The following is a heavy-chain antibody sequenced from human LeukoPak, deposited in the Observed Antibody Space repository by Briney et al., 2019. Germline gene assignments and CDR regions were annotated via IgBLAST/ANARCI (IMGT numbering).Heavy chain of an antibody. CDR2: IRSKAYGGTT. J-gene: IGHJ4*02. CDR3: TSEGSYSSGWYGIDY. V-gene: IGHV3-49*03. Sequence: GGSLRLSCTASGFTFGDYAMSWFRQAPGKGLEWVGFIRSKAYGGTTEYAASVKGRFTISRDDSKSIAYLQMNSLKTEDTAVYYCTSEGSYSSGWYGIDYWGQGTLVTVSS. D-gene: IGHD6-19*01. CDR1: GFTFGDYA.